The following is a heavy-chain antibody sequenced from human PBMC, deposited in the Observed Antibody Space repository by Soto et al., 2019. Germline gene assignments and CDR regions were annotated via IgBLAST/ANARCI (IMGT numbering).Heavy chain of an antibody. D-gene: IGHD2-2*01. CDR2: IFPQSGAT. CDR3: ARESSTWNRSCSRTTCALDQ. CDR1: GYTFSDYN. V-gene: IGHV1-2*02. J-gene: IGHJ4*02. Sequence: QVQLVQSGAEVKKPGASVRVSCKSSGYTFSDYNVHWVRQAPGQGLEWLGWIFPQSGATKYTQRLQGRVTMTRDTSISAVYMELSGLRSDDTAAYYCARESSTWNRSCSRTTCALDQWGQGTLVIVSS.